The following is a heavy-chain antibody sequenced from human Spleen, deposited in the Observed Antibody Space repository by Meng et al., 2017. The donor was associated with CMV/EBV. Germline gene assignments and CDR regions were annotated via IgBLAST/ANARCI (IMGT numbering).Heavy chain of an antibody. CDR2: INPNSGGT. CDR1: GYTFTGYY. D-gene: IGHD6-13*01. CDR3: ARAGTSSWESRDYFGY. J-gene: IGHJ4*02. Sequence: SGYTFTGYYMNWVRQAPGQGLEWMGWINPNSGGTNYAQKFQGRVTMTRDTSINTAYMELSSLRSDDTAVYYCARAGTSSWESRDYFGYWGQGTLVTVSS. V-gene: IGHV1-2*02.